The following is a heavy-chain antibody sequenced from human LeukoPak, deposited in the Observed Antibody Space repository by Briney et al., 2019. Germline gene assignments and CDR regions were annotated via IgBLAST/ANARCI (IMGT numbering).Heavy chain of an antibody. Sequence: EASVKVSCKASGYTFTGYYIHWVRQAPGQGLEWMGWINPNSGGTNYAQKFQGRVTMTRDTSISTAYMELSRLRSDDTAVYYCARDRSGYSGYLLDNWGQGTLVTVSS. J-gene: IGHJ4*02. CDR2: INPNSGGT. D-gene: IGHD5-12*01. V-gene: IGHV1-2*02. CDR3: ARDRSGYSGYLLDN. CDR1: GYTFTGYY.